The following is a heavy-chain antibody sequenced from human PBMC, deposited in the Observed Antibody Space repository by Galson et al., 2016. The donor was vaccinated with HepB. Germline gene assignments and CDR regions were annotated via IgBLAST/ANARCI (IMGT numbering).Heavy chain of an antibody. V-gene: IGHV1-18*01. J-gene: IGHJ3*01. Sequence: SVKVSCKASGYSFTTYGIIWVRQAPGQGLEWMGWISGYNGNTKYAQNFQDRVTMTTDATTGTAYLELRSLRSDDTAVYYCARDRLGLEPTALIHAFDLWGQGTRVTVSS. D-gene: IGHD2-21*02. CDR2: ISGYNGNT. CDR3: ARDRLGLEPTALIHAFDL. CDR1: GYSFTTYG.